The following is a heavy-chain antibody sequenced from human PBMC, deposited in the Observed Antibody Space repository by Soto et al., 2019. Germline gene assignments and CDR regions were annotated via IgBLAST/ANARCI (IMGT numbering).Heavy chain of an antibody. CDR2: LIPIFGAA. CDR1: GDTFSSYA. V-gene: IGHV1-69*13. J-gene: IGHJ6*02. D-gene: IGHD4-17*01. Sequence: SVKVSCKASGDTFSSYALSWVRQAPGQGLEWMGGLIPIFGAANYAQKFQGRVTITADESTSTAYMELSSLRSEDTAVYYCARPYDYGDGMDVWGQGTTVTVYS. CDR3: ARPYDYGDGMDV.